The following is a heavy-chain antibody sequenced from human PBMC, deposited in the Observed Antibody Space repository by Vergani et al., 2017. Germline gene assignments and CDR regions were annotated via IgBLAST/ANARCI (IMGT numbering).Heavy chain of an antibody. Sequence: QLQLQESGPGLVKPSETLSLTCTVSGGSISSSSYYWGWIRQPPGKGLEWIGSIYYSGSTYYNPSLKSRVTISVDTSKNQFSLKLSSVTAADTAVYYCAGHGRDYDSSGYSYWFDPWGQGTLVTVSS. J-gene: IGHJ5*02. D-gene: IGHD3-22*01. CDR2: IYYSGST. CDR3: AGHGRDYDSSGYSYWFDP. CDR1: GGSISSSSYY. V-gene: IGHV4-39*01.